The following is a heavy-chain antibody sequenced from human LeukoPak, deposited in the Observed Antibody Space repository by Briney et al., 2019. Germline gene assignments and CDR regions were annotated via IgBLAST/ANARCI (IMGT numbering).Heavy chain of an antibody. Sequence: GGSLRLSCAASGFTFSSYSMNWVRQAPGKGLEWVSYISSSSSTIYYADSVKGRFTISRDNAKNSLYLQMSSLRDEDTAVYYCARDETVYDFWSGYYTPNWFDPWGQGTLVTVSS. CDR3: ARDETVYDFWSGYYTPNWFDP. CDR2: ISSSSSTI. J-gene: IGHJ5*02. V-gene: IGHV3-48*02. D-gene: IGHD3-3*01. CDR1: GFTFSSYS.